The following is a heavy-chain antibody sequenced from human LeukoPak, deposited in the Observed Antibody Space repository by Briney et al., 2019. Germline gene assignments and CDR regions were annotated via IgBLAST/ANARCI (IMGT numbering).Heavy chain of an antibody. CDR2: ISYDGSNK. V-gene: IGHV3-30-3*02. D-gene: IGHD5-24*01. CDR3: ASEMATTLFDY. J-gene: IGHJ4*02. CDR1: GFTFSSYA. Sequence: GGSLRLSCAASGFTFSSYATHWVRQAPGKGLEWVAVISYDGSNKYYADSVKGRFTISRDNSKNTLYLQMNSLRAEDTAVYYCASEMATTLFDYWGQGTLVTVSS.